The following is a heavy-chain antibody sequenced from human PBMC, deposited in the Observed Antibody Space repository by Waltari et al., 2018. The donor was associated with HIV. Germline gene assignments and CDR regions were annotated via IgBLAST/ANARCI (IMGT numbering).Heavy chain of an antibody. V-gene: IGHV3-74*01. CDR2: INIDGSRI. D-gene: IGHD3-10*01. J-gene: IGHJ4*02. CDR1: GFSVSSYW. Sequence: EAQLVQSGGGLIKPGGSLRLSCAASGFSVSSYWMHWVRQTPGKGLVWVSRINIDGSRIDYADSVRGRFTISRDSAKNTLSLQMNSLTEEDTAVYYCSRDTFGEYDYWGQGTLVTVSS. CDR3: SRDTFGEYDY.